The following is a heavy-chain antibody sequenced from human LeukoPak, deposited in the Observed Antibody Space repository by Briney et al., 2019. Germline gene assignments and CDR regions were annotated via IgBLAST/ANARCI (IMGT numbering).Heavy chain of an antibody. CDR2: INPNTGDP. V-gene: IGHV1-2*06. D-gene: IGHD3-16*01. Sequence: ASVKVSCKASGYTFTGHYMHWVRQAPGQGLEWMGRINPNTGDPDYAQKFQGRVTMTRDTSISTAYMELSRLRSDDTAVYYCARDSYVHDFWGQGTLVTVPS. J-gene: IGHJ4*02. CDR1: GYTFTGHY. CDR3: ARDSYVHDF.